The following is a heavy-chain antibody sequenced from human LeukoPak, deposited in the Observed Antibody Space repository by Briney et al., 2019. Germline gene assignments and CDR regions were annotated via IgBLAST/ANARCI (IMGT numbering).Heavy chain of an antibody. CDR2: ISAYNGRT. J-gene: IGHJ4*02. Sequence: ASVKVSCKASGYTFTSSYINWVRQAPGQRLQWMGWISAYNGRTHYAQKFQGRVTMTTDSSTSTAYMDLTSLRSDDTAVYYCASGGTYYPCIDYWGQGTLVTVSS. D-gene: IGHD1-26*01. V-gene: IGHV1-18*01. CDR3: ASGGTYYPCIDY. CDR1: GYTFTSSY.